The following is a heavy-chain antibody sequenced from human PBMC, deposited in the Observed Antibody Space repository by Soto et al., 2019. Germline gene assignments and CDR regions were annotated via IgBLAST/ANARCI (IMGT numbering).Heavy chain of an antibody. V-gene: IGHV3-30*18. J-gene: IGHJ4*02. D-gene: IGHD3-22*01. CDR3: AKDLCQDDTSGPFDH. CDR2: ISYDGSEK. CDR1: GFIFSTSG. Sequence: GGSLRLSCAASGFIFSTSGMHWVRQAPGKGLEWVAVISYDGSEKYYVESVKGRFTISRDNSKNRLYLQMSSLRTEDTALYYCAKDLCQDDTSGPFDHWGQGTLVTVS.